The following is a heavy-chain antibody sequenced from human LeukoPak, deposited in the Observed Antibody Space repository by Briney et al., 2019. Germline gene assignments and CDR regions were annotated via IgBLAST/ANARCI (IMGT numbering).Heavy chain of an antibody. Sequence: SGPTLVNPTQTLTVTCTFSGFSLSTSGMCVSWIRQPPGKALEWLARIDWDDDKYYSTSLKTRLTISKDTSKNQVVLTMTNMDPVDTATYYCARIPGSGWPIDYWGQGTLVTVSS. CDR3: ARIPGSGWPIDY. V-gene: IGHV2-70*11. J-gene: IGHJ4*02. CDR2: IDWDDDK. D-gene: IGHD6-19*01. CDR1: GFSLSTSGMC.